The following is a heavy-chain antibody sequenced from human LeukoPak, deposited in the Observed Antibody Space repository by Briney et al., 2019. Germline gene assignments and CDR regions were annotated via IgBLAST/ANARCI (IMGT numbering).Heavy chain of an antibody. CDR1: GYTFTGYY. CDR2: INPNSGGA. J-gene: IGHJ3*02. Sequence: ASVKVSCKASGYTFTGYYMHWVRQAPGQGLEWMGWINPNSGGANYAQKFQGWVTMTRDTSISTAYMELSRLRSEDTAVYYCARTQRNDYGDSDAFDIWGQGTMVTVSS. D-gene: IGHD4-17*01. CDR3: ARTQRNDYGDSDAFDI. V-gene: IGHV1-2*04.